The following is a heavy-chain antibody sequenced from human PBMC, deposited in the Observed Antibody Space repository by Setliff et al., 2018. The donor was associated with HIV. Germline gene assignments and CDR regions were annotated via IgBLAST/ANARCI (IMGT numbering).Heavy chain of an antibody. D-gene: IGHD1-26*01. J-gene: IGHJ4*02. CDR2: IYNSGTN. Sequence: KPSETLSLTCGVSGYSISRGYYWGWIRQTPGKGLAWIGNIYNSGTNYYNPSLKSRVTISIDTSKNQFSLRLSSVTAADTAVYYCARQGEVGAPFDYWGQGTLVTVSS. V-gene: IGHV4-38-2*01. CDR1: GYSISRGYY. CDR3: ARQGEVGAPFDY.